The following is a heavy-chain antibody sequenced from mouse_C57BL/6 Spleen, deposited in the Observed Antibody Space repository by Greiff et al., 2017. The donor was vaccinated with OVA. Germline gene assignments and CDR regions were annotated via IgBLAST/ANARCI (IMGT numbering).Heavy chain of an antibody. CDR1: GYSITSGYY. CDR3: ARGDSSGFAY. CDR2: ISYDGSN. Sequence: ESGPGLVKPSQSLSLTCSVTGYSITSGYYWNWIRQFPGNKLEWMGYISYDGSNNYNPSLKNLISITRDTSKNQFFLKLNSVTTEDTATYYCARGDSSGFAYWGQGTLVTVSA. J-gene: IGHJ3*01. V-gene: IGHV3-6*01. D-gene: IGHD3-2*02.